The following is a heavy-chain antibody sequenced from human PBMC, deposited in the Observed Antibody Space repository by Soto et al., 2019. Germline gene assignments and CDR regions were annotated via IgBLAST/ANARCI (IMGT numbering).Heavy chain of an antibody. CDR2: ISAYNGNT. Sequence: ASVKVSCKASGYTFTSYGISWVRQAPGQGLEWMGWISAYNGNTNYAQKLQGRATMTTDTSTSTAYMELRSLRSDDTAVYYCARAPFTTFDWLLSSNDAFDIWGQGTMVTVSS. CDR3: ARAPFTTFDWLLSSNDAFDI. J-gene: IGHJ3*02. D-gene: IGHD3-9*01. V-gene: IGHV1-18*01. CDR1: GYTFTSYG.